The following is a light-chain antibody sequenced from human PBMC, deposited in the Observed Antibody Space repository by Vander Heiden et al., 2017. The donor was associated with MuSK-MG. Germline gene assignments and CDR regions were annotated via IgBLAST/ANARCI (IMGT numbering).Light chain of an antibody. V-gene: IGKV1-5*03. CDR2: KAS. CDR1: QSISSW. Sequence: DIQMTLSPSTLSASVGDRVTITCRASQSISSWLAWYQQKPGKAPKLLIYKASSLESGVPSRFSGSGSGTEFTLTISSLQPDDFATYYCQQYNSYWTFGQGTKLEIK. J-gene: IGKJ2*01. CDR3: QQYNSYWT.